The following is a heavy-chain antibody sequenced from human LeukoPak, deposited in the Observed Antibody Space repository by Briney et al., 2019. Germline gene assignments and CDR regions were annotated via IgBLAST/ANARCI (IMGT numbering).Heavy chain of an antibody. CDR3: ARGLQGSGSGHFDL. CDR1: GFTFSSYS. Sequence: GGSLRLSCAASGFTFSSYSMNWVRQAPGKGLEWVSYISSSSSTIYYADSVKGRFTISRDNAKNSLYLQMNSLRAEDTAVYYCARGLQGSGSGHFDLWGRDTLVPVSS. D-gene: IGHD3-10*01. CDR2: ISSSSSTI. V-gene: IGHV3-48*04. J-gene: IGHJ2*01.